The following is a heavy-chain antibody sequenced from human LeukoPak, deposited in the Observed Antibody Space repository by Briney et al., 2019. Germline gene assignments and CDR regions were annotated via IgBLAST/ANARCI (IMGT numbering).Heavy chain of an antibody. D-gene: IGHD3-10*01. Sequence: PSETLSLTCTVSGGSISSYYWSWIRQPAGKGLEWIGRIYTSGITNYNPSLKSRVTMSVDTSKNQFSLKLSSVTAADTAVYYCARDIEDVITMVRGVTNWFDPWGQGTLVTVSS. CDR3: ARDIEDVITMVRGVTNWFDP. V-gene: IGHV4-4*07. CDR1: GGSISSYY. CDR2: IYTSGIT. J-gene: IGHJ5*02.